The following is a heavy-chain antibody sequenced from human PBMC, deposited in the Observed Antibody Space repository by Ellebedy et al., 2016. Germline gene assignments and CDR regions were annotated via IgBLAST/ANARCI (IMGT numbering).Heavy chain of an antibody. CDR3: AKDQNQSAWYGWFDS. D-gene: IGHD6-19*01. CDR2: IYSGGST. CDR1: GFTVSSNY. V-gene: IGHV3-53*01. J-gene: IGHJ5*01. Sequence: GESLKISXAASGFTVSSNYMSWVRQAPGKGLEWVSVIYSGGSTYYADSVKGRFTISRDNSKSTLYLQMNGLRAEDSAIYYCAKDQNQSAWYGWFDSWGQGALVTVSS.